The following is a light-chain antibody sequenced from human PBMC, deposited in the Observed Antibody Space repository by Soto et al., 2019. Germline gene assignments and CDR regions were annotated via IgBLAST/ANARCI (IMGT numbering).Light chain of an antibody. Sequence: QLVLTQSPSASASLAASVKLTCTLSSGHSSYAIAWHQQQPEKGPRYLMKLNSDGSHSKGDGIPDRFSGSSSGAERYLTISSLQSEDEADYYCQTWGTGTRGVFGGGTKLTVL. CDR2: LNSDGSH. CDR3: QTWGTGTRGV. V-gene: IGLV4-69*01. CDR1: SGHSSYA. J-gene: IGLJ3*02.